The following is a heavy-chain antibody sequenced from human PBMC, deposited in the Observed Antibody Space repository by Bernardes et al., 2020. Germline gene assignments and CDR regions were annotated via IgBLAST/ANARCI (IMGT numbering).Heavy chain of an antibody. Sequence: WVAVIWYDGSNKYYADSVKGRFTISRDNSKNTLYLQMNSLRAEDTAVYYCARDGERFLEWLLSNWFDPWGQGTLVTVSS. D-gene: IGHD3-3*01. J-gene: IGHJ5*02. CDR3: ARDGERFLEWLLSNWFDP. CDR2: IWYDGSNK. V-gene: IGHV3-33*01.